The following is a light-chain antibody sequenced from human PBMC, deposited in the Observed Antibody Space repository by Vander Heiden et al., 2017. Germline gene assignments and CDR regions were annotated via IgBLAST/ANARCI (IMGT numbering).Light chain of an antibody. V-gene: IGKV1-5*03. Sequence: DNQLTQSPSTLSASVGDRVTITCRASQSISSWLAWYQQKPGKAPKLLIYKASSLESGVPSRFSGSGSGTEFTLTISSLQPDDFATYYCQQYNSYPYTFGQGTKLEIK. CDR1: QSISSW. CDR2: KAS. CDR3: QQYNSYPYT. J-gene: IGKJ2*01.